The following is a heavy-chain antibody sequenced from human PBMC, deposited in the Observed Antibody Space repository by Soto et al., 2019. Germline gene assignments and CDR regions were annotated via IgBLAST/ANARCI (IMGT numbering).Heavy chain of an antibody. D-gene: IGHD5-18*01. J-gene: IGHJ6*02. CDR2: INPSGGST. V-gene: IGHV1-46*01. Sequence: ASVKVSWKASGYTFTSYYMHWVRQAPGQGLEWMGIINPSGGSTSYAQKFQGRVTMTRDTSTSTVYMELSSLRSEDTAVYYCASAVDTAMVTRISYGMDVWGQGTTVTVS. CDR3: ASAVDTAMVTRISYGMDV. CDR1: GYTFTSYY.